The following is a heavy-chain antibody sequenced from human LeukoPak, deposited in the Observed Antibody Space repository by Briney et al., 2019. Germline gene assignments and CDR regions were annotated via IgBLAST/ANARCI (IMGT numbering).Heavy chain of an antibody. J-gene: IGHJ4*02. D-gene: IGHD5-18*01. V-gene: IGHV4-4*07. Sequence: PSETLSLTCTVSDGSMNTYYWTWIRQTAGGGLEWIGQVHSSVGTTYNPSLRSRVSLSLDTSKNHFSLRLASVTAADTAVYFCARERDHGYSYGHVLDFWGQGIPVTVSS. CDR3: ARERDHGYSYGHVLDF. CDR1: DGSMNTYY. CDR2: VHSSVGT.